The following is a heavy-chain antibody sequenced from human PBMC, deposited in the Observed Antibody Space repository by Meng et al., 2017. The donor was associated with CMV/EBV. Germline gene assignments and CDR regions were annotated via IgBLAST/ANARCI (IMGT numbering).Heavy chain of an antibody. CDR2: INPNSGGK. V-gene: IGHV1-2*02. CDR3: ASSLNLVEKKSGIREGMDV. D-gene: IGHD2-15*01. CDR1: GYTFTGYY. J-gene: IGHJ6*02. Sequence: ASVTVSCQASGYTFTGYYMHWVRQAPGQGLEWMGWINPNSGGKNYAQKFQGRVTMTRDTSISTADMELSKLRSEDTAVYYCASSLNLVEKKSGIREGMDVWGQGTTVTV.